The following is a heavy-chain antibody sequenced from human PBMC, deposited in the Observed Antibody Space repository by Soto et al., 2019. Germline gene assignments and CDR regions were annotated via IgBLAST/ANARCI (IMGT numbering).Heavy chain of an antibody. CDR1: GYIFVTYG. V-gene: IGHV1-18*01. CDR3: ARDLDGSGSYYTDY. D-gene: IGHD3-10*01. J-gene: IGHJ4*02. CDR2: ISAYNGNT. Sequence: SVKVSCKDSGYIFVTYGINWVRQAPGQGLEWMGWISAYNGNTKYAQNLQGRVTMTTDASTSTAYMEMRSLRSDDTAVYYCARDLDGSGSYYTDYWGPGTLVTVYS.